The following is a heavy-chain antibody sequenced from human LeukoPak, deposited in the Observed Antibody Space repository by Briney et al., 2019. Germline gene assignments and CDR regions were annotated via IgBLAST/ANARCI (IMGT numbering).Heavy chain of an antibody. CDR3: ARRKEVQTTFDY. J-gene: IGHJ4*02. Sequence: PGGPLRLSCVASGFVFSNYWMGWVRQAPGKGLEWVANIKEDGGETYYVDSVKGRFTISRDNAKNSLDLQMNSLRDEDTAVYYCARRKEVQTTFDYWGQGTLVTVSS. CDR1: GFVFSNYW. CDR2: IKEDGGET. D-gene: IGHD4/OR15-4a*01. V-gene: IGHV3-7*01.